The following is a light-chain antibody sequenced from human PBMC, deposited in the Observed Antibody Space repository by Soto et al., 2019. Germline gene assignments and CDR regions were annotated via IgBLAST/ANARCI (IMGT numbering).Light chain of an antibody. J-gene: IGKJ1*01. V-gene: IGKV3-15*01. CDR1: QSVSSN. CDR3: EQYNNWPKK. CDR2: GAS. Sequence: EIVLTQSPATLSVSPGERATLSCRASQSVSSNLAWYQQKPGPAPRLLIYGASTRATGIPARFSGSGSGTEFTLTIGSLQSEDFAVSYCEQYNNWPKKFGQGTKVQIK.